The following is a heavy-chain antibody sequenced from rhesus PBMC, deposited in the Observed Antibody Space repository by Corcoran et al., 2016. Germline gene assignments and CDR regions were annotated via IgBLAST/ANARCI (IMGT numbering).Heavy chain of an antibody. CDR3: TRGGWNNYFDC. CDR1: GYTFTNYY. J-gene: IGHJ4*01. CDR2: ISPYNGNK. V-gene: IGHV1-180*01. Sequence: QVQLVQSGAEIKQPGDSVTLSCKASGYTFTNYYTHWVRQAPGQGLEWIGLISPYNGNKDYPQNFQGRVTITADTSTSTGYMELSSLRSEDTAVYYCTRGGWNNYFDCWGQGVLVTVSS. D-gene: IGHD1-20*01.